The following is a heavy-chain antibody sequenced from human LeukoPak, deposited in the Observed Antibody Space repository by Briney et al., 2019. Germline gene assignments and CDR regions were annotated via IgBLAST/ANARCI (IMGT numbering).Heavy chain of an antibody. V-gene: IGHV4-34*01. CDR2: INHSGST. CDR3: ARGPSSGWYHL. Sequence: SHTLSLTCAVYGGSLTAYYWSWLRPPPGKGREWIGEINHSGSTYYTPSLKSRATVSVDMSKNQFALKLSSVTAADTAVYYCARGPSSGWYHLWGQGTLVTVSS. D-gene: IGHD6-19*01. J-gene: IGHJ5*02. CDR1: GGSLTAYY.